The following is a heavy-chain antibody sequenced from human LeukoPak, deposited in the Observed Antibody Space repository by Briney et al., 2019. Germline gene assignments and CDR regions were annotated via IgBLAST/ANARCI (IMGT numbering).Heavy chain of an antibody. V-gene: IGHV3-48*02. D-gene: IGHD6-19*01. CDR1: GFTFNSYA. CDR3: ARERAYSSGWYLDY. Sequence: GGSLRLSCAASGFTFNSYAMSWVRQAPGKGLEWVSYLGPGSNTIFYADSVKGRFTISRDDAKSSLFLQMNSLRDEDTAVYYCARERAYSSGWYLDYWGQGTLVTVSS. CDR2: LGPGSNTI. J-gene: IGHJ4*02.